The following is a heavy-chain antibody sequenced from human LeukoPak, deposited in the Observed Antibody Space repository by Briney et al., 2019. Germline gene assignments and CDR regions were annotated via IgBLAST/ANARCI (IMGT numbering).Heavy chain of an antibody. J-gene: IGHJ4*02. V-gene: IGHV1-18*01. CDR3: ATVRFLMDIFSSSWYFDY. Sequence: GASVKVSCKASGYTFTSYGISWVRQAPGQGLEWMGWISAYNGNTNYAQKLQGRVTMTTDTSTSTAYMELSSLRSEDTAVYYCATVRFLMDIFSSSWYFDYWGQGTLVTVSS. D-gene: IGHD6-13*01. CDR2: ISAYNGNT. CDR1: GYTFTSYG.